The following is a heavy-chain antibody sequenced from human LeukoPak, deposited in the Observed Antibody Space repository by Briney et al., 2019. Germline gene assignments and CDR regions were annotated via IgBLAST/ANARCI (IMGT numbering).Heavy chain of an antibody. CDR3: AGTRDIVATILDY. CDR1: GGTFSSYA. D-gene: IGHD5-12*01. Sequence: GASVKVSCKASGGTFSSYAISWVRQAPGQGLEWMGGIIPIFGTANYAQKFQGRVTITTDESTSTAYMELSSLRSEDTAVYYCAGTRDIVATILDYWGQGTLVTVSS. CDR2: IIPIFGTA. V-gene: IGHV1-69*05. J-gene: IGHJ4*02.